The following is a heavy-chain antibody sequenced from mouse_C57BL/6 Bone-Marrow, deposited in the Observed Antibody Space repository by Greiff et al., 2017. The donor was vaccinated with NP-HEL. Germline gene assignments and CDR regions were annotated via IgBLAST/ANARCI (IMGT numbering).Heavy chain of an antibody. CDR3: AREGIYYVLDY. Sequence: VQLQQSGAELVKPGASVKISCNASGYAFSSYWMNWVKQRPGKGLEWIGQIYPGDGDTNYNGKFKGKATLTADKSSSTAYMQLSSLTSEDSAVYFCAREGIYYVLDYWGQGTTLTVSS. CDR2: IYPGDGDT. D-gene: IGHD2-1*01. V-gene: IGHV1-80*01. J-gene: IGHJ2*01. CDR1: GYAFSSYW.